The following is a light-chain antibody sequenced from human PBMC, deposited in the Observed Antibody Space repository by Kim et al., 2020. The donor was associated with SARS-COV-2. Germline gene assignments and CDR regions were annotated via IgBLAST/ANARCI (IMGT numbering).Light chain of an antibody. CDR3: QQYGSWPPYT. CDR2: GAS. J-gene: IGKJ2*01. Sequence: EVVMTQSPVTLSVSPGERATLSCRASQSVGSNLAWYQQISGQAPRLLIYGASIRATGIPVRFSGSGSGTEFTLTISGLQSEDFAVYYCQQYGSWPPYTFGQGTKLEI. CDR1: QSVGSN. V-gene: IGKV3D-15*01.